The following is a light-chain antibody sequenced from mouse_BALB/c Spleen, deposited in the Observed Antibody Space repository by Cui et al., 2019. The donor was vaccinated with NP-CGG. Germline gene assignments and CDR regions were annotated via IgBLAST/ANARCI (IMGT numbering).Light chain of an antibody. J-gene: IGLJ1*01. Sequence: TVVTQESSATTSPGETVTLTCRSSNGAVTTSNYANWVQEKPDHLFTGLIGGTNNRVPGVPARFSGSLIGDKAALTITGAQTEDEAIYFCALWYSNHWVFGGGTKLTVL. CDR3: ALWYSNHWV. CDR1: NGAVTTSNY. CDR2: GTN. V-gene: IGLV1*01.